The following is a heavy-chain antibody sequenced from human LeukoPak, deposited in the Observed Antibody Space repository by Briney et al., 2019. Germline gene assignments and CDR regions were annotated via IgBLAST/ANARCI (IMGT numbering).Heavy chain of an antibody. Sequence: SETLSLTCTVSGGSISSYYWSWIRQPPGKGLEWIGYIYYSGSTNYNPSLKSRVTISVDTPKNQFSLKLSSVTAADTAVYYCARGLPPYIVGATVGGFDYWGQGTLVTVSS. D-gene: IGHD1-26*01. V-gene: IGHV4-59*01. J-gene: IGHJ4*02. CDR3: ARGLPPYIVGATVGGFDY. CDR1: GGSISSYY. CDR2: IYYSGST.